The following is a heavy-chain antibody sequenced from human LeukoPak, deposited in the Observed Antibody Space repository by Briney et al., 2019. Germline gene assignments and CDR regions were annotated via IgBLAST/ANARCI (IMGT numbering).Heavy chain of an antibody. CDR1: GFTFCSYG. CDR3: ARDDGSSWYGSDY. J-gene: IGHJ4*02. CDR2: ISYDGSNK. D-gene: IGHD6-13*01. V-gene: IGHV3-30*03. Sequence: GGSLRLSCAASGFTFCSYGMHWVRQAPGKGLGWVAVISYDGSNKYYADSVKGRFTISRDNSKNTLYLQMNSLRAEDTAVYYCARDDGSSWYGSDYWGQGTLVTVSS.